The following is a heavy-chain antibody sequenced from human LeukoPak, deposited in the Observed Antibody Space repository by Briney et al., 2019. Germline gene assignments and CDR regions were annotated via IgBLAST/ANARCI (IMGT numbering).Heavy chain of an antibody. V-gene: IGHV1-2*02. CDR1: GYTFTGHY. CDR2: FNPDSGGT. J-gene: IGHJ4*02. D-gene: IGHD6-13*01. Sequence: ASVKVSCKASGYTFTGHYMHWVRQAPGQGLEWMGWFNPDSGGTHYAQKFQGRVTMTRDTSISTAYMELNRLRSDDTAVYYCARQQQLLDYWGQGTLVTVSS. CDR3: ARQQQLLDY.